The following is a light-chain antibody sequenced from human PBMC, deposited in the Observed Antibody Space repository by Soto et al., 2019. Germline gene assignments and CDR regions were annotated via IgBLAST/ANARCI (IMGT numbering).Light chain of an antibody. CDR3: QQYNNWPLT. J-gene: IGKJ4*01. CDR1: QNVHSN. Sequence: VITQSPATLSVSPGDGATLSCRASQNVHSNLAWYQQKPGQAPRLLIYDTSTRATDIPFRFSGGGSGTEFTLTISSLQSEDFAVYYCQQYNNWPLTFGGGTKVEIK. V-gene: IGKV3-15*01. CDR2: DTS.